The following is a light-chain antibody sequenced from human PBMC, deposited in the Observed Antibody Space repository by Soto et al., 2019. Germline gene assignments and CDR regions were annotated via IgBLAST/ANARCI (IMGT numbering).Light chain of an antibody. J-gene: IGLJ1*01. CDR1: SSDIGLYNY. V-gene: IGLV2-14*01. Sequence: QSALTQPASVSGSPGQSITISCTRTSSDIGLYNYVSWYQQHPGKAPKIIIFEVSNRPSGVSNRFSGSKSGNTASLTISGLQAEDEADYYCSSFTGSSTLVLGSGTKLTVL. CDR2: EVS. CDR3: SSFTGSSTLV.